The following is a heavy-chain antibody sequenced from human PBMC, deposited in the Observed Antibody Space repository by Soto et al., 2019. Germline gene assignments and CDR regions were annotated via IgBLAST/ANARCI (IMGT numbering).Heavy chain of an antibody. CDR1: GFTFDDYA. V-gene: IGHV3-9*01. D-gene: IGHD3-9*01. J-gene: IGHJ4*02. Sequence: EVQLVESGGGLVQPGRSLRLSCAASGFTFDDYAMHWVRQAPGKGLEWVSGISWNSGSIGYADSVKGRFTISRDNAKNSLYLQMNSLRAEDTALYYCAKDIGNTYYDILTGSLDYWGQGTLVTVSS. CDR2: ISWNSGSI. CDR3: AKDIGNTYYDILTGSLDY.